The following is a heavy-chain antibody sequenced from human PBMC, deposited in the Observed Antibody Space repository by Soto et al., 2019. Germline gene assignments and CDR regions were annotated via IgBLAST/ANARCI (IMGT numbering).Heavy chain of an antibody. CDR3: ARDGYDFWSGPYLGWFDP. D-gene: IGHD3-3*01. J-gene: IGHJ5*02. V-gene: IGHV3-30-3*01. CDR2: ISYDGSNK. Sequence: QVQLVESGGGVVQPGRSLRLSCAASGFTFSSYAMHWVRQAPGKGLEWVAVISYDGSNKYYADSVKGRFTISRDNSKNTLYLQMNSLRAEDTAVYYCARDGYDFWSGPYLGWFDPWGQGPLVTVSS. CDR1: GFTFSSYA.